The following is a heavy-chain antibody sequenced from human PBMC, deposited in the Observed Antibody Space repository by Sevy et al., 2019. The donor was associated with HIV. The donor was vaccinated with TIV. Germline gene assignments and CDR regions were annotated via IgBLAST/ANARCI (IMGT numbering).Heavy chain of an antibody. CDR3: AKDPDPITIFGVVEDGMDV. J-gene: IGHJ6*02. V-gene: IGHV3-30*18. CDR1: GFTFSSYG. CDR2: ISYDGSNK. D-gene: IGHD3-3*01. Sequence: GGSLRLSCAASGFTFSSYGMHWVRQAPGKGLEWVAVISYDGSNKYYADSVKGRFTISRDNSKNTLYLQMNSLRAEDTAVYYCAKDPDPITIFGVVEDGMDVWGQGTTVTVSS.